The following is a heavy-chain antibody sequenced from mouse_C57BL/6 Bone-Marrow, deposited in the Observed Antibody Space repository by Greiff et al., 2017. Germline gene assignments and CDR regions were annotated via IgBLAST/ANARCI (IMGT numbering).Heavy chain of an antibody. CDR2: IRSKSSNYAT. Sequence: EVMLVESGGGLVQPKGSLKLSCAASGFTFNTYAMHWVRQAPGKGLGWVARIRSKSSNYATYYADSVKDRFTISRDDSQSMLYLQMNNLKTEDTAMYYCVRRGYYSNFYYAMDYWGQGTSVTVSS. D-gene: IGHD2-5*01. CDR3: VRRGYYSNFYYAMDY. CDR1: GFTFNTYA. J-gene: IGHJ4*01. V-gene: IGHV10-3*01.